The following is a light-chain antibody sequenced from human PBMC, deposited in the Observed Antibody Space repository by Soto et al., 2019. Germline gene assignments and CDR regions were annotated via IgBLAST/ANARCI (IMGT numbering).Light chain of an antibody. CDR2: GAS. CDR1: QSVSSN. J-gene: IGKJ3*01. V-gene: IGKV3-15*01. CDR3: QQYNDWPFT. Sequence: EIVMTQSPATLSVSPGERATLSCRASQSVSSNLAWYQQKPGQAPRLLIYGASTRATGIPARFSGSGSGTEFTLTISSLQSEDFAFYYCQQYNDWPFTFGPGTKVDIK.